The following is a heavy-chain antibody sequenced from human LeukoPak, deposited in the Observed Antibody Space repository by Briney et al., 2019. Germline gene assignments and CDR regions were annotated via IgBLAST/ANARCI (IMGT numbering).Heavy chain of an antibody. J-gene: IGHJ4*02. CDR1: GFTFDDYG. CDR3: ARDGRFLEWLPAGY. V-gene: IGHV3-20*04. Sequence: GGSLRLSCAASGFTFDDYGMSWVRQAPGKGLGWVFGINWNGGSTGYADSVKGRFTISRDNAKNSLYLQMNSLRAEDTALYYCARDGRFLEWLPAGYWGQGTLVTVSS. CDR2: INWNGGST. D-gene: IGHD3-3*01.